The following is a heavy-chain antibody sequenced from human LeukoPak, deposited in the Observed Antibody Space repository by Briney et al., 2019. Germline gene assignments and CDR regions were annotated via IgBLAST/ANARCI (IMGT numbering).Heavy chain of an antibody. J-gene: IGHJ4*02. D-gene: IGHD4-11*01. V-gene: IGHV3-9*01. CDR3: AKDISSVTPYYFDY. Sequence: GRSLRLSCAASGFTFYDYAMHWVRQAPGKGLEWGSGISWNSGNIGYADSVKGRFTISSDSAKNFLYLQMNSLRAEDTALYYCAKDISSVTPYYFDYWGQGTLVTVSS. CDR1: GFTFYDYA. CDR2: ISWNSGNI.